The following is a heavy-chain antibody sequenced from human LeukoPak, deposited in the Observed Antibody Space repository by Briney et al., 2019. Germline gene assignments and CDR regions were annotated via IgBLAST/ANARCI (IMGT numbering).Heavy chain of an antibody. V-gene: IGHV3-48*01. CDR2: VSSSGTTT. Sequence: GGSLRLSCAASGFTFSSYSVIWARQAPGKGLEWVSYVSSSGTTTYYADSVKGRFTISRDNGKNLVSLQMNSLRAEDTAVYYCARAQIGDYWGQGTLVTVSS. D-gene: IGHD3-10*01. CDR3: ARAQIGDY. CDR1: GFTFSSYS. J-gene: IGHJ4*02.